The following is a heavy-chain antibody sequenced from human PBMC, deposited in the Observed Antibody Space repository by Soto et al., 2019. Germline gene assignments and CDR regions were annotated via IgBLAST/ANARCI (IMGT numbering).Heavy chain of an antibody. V-gene: IGHV4-34*01. CDR3: ACLSNPQLWFGVPRWGYFDY. CDR1: GGSFSGYY. CDR2: INHSGST. J-gene: IGHJ4*02. Sequence: SETLSLTCAVYGGSFSGYYWSWIRQPPGKGLEWIGEINHSGSTNYNPSLKSRVTISVDTSKNQFSLKLSSVTAADTAVYYCACLSNPQLWFGVPRWGYFDYWGQGTLVTVS. D-gene: IGHD3-10*01.